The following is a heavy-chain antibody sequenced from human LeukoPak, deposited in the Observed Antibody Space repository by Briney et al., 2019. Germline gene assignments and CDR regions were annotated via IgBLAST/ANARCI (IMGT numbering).Heavy chain of an antibody. Sequence: ASETLSLTCTVSGGSISSYYWSWIRQPPGKGLEWIGYIYSSGSTNYNSSLKSRVTISVDTSKSQFSLKLTSVTAADTAVYYCARSGGYSSPQNYWGQGTLVTVSS. J-gene: IGHJ4*02. V-gene: IGHV4-59*01. D-gene: IGHD6-19*01. CDR3: ARSGGYSSPQNY. CDR1: GGSISSYY. CDR2: IYSSGST.